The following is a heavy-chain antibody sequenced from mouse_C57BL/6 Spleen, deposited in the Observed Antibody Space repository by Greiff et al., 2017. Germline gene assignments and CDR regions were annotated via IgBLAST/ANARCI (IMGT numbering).Heavy chain of an antibody. J-gene: IGHJ4*01. CDR1: GYTFSDYE. D-gene: IGHD1-1*01. Sequence: QVQLQQSGAELVRPGASVTLSCKASGYTFSDYEMHWVKQTPVHGLEWIGAIDPETGGTAYNQKFKGKAILTADKSSSTAYMELRSLTSEDSAVYYCTNITTVVPYAMDYWGQGTSVTVSS. CDR2: IDPETGGT. V-gene: IGHV1-15*01. CDR3: TNITTVVPYAMDY.